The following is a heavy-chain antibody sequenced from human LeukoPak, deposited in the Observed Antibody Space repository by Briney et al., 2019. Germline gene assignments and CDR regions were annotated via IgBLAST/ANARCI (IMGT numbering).Heavy chain of an antibody. Sequence: SETLSLTCTVSGGSISSYYWSWIRQPPGKGLEWIGYIYYSGSTNYNPSLKSRVTISVDTSKNQFSLKLSSVTAADTAVYYCARQRGGYCSSTSCYWGYDYVWGSYGGYYFDYWGQGTLVTVSS. CDR3: ARQRGGYCSSTSCYWGYDYVWGSYGGYYFDY. CDR1: GGSISSYY. CDR2: IYYSGST. J-gene: IGHJ4*02. V-gene: IGHV4-59*08. D-gene: IGHD3-16*01.